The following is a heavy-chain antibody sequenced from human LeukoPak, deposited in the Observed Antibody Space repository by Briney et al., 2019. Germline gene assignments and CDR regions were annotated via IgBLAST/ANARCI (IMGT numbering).Heavy chain of an antibody. J-gene: IGHJ4*02. CDR2: ISQDGTES. V-gene: IGHV3-7*04. Sequence: GGSLRLSCVASGFTFLGNWMTWVRQAPGKGLEWVAQISQDGTESYSVDSVRGRFTISRDNAKNSVYLQMNSLRPEDTPGYYCARNSTGTFFDLWGQGTLVTVSS. CDR1: GFTFLGNW. CDR3: ARNSTGTFFDL. D-gene: IGHD1-1*01.